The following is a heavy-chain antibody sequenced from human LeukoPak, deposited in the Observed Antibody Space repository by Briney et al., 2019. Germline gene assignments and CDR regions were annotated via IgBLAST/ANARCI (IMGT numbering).Heavy chain of an antibody. Sequence: GGSLRLSCAASGFTFSSYEMNWVRQAPGKGLEGVSYISSSGSTIYYADSVKCRFPISRDNAKNSLYLQMSSLRAEDTAVYYCAREILASSWSAFDYWGQGTLVTVSS. D-gene: IGHD6-13*01. V-gene: IGHV3-48*03. J-gene: IGHJ4*02. CDR1: GFTFSSYE. CDR3: AREILASSWSAFDY. CDR2: ISSSGSTI.